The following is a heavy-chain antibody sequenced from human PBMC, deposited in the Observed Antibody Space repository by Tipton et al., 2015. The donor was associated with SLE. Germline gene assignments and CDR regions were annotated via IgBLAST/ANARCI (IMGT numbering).Heavy chain of an antibody. D-gene: IGHD2-8*01. V-gene: IGHV4-59*01. J-gene: IGHJ6*03. CDR2: IYYSGST. CDR1: GGSISSYY. Sequence: TLSLTCTVSGGSISSYYWSWIRQPPGKGLEWIGYIYYSGSTNYNPSLKSRVTISVDTSKNQFSLKLSSVTAADTAVYYCARDGGYAIAPRKSSYHYYYMDVWGKGTTVTVS. CDR3: ARDGGYAIAPRKSSYHYYYMDV.